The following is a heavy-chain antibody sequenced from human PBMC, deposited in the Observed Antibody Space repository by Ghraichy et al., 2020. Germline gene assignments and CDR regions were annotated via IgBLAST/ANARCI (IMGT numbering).Heavy chain of an antibody. CDR3: AIYQGQGTSSPDY. D-gene: IGHD1-1*01. V-gene: IGHV4-34*01. CDR1: GGSFSGYY. J-gene: IGHJ4*02. Sequence: SETLSLTCAVYGGSFSGYYWSWIRQPPGKGLEWIGEINHSGSTNYNPSLKSRVTISVDTSKNQFSLKLSSVTAADTAVYYCAIYQGQGTSSPDYWGQGTLVTVSS. CDR2: INHSGST.